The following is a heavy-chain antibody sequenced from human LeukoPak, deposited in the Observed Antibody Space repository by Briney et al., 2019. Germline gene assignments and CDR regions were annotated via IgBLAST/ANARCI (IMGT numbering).Heavy chain of an antibody. CDR3: ARESSGCPFDY. J-gene: IGHJ4*02. CDR1: GFTFSSYA. Sequence: PGRSLRLSCAASGFTFSSYAMHWVRQAPGKGLEWVAVISYDGSNKYYADSVKGRFTISRDNSKNTLYLQMNSLRAEDTAVYYCARESSGCPFDYWGQGTLVTVSS. D-gene: IGHD6-19*01. V-gene: IGHV3-30-3*01. CDR2: ISYDGSNK.